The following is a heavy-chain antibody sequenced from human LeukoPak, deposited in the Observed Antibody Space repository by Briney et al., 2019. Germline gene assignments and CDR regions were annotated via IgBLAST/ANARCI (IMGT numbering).Heavy chain of an antibody. CDR3: ARERVRYSYGPFDY. Sequence: ASVKVSCKASGYTFTSYYMHWVRQAPGQGLEWMGIINPSGGSTSYAQKFQGRVTMTRDMSTSTDYMELRSLRSDDTAVYYCARERVRYSYGPFDYWGQGTLVTVSS. J-gene: IGHJ4*02. CDR1: GYTFTSYY. V-gene: IGHV1-46*01. D-gene: IGHD5-18*01. CDR2: INPSGGST.